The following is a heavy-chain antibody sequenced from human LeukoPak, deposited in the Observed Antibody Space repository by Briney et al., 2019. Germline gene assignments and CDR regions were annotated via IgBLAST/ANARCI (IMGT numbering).Heavy chain of an antibody. CDR1: GDSISSYY. V-gene: IGHV4-59*08. Sequence: SETLSLTCTVSGDSISSYYWSWIRQPPGKGLEWIGYIYHSGTTNYNPSLESRITISVDTSKNQFSLKLSSVTAADTAVYYCARLEMATLEFDYWGQGTLVTVSS. CDR2: IYHSGTT. J-gene: IGHJ4*02. CDR3: ARLEMATLEFDY. D-gene: IGHD5-24*01.